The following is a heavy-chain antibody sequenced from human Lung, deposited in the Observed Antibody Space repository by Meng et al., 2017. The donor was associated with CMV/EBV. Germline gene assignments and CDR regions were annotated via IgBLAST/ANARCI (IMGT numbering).Heavy chain of an antibody. CDR3: AKDDNGYTGEGGY. CDR1: GFTLSSHA. J-gene: IGHJ4*02. D-gene: IGHD5-24*01. Sequence: GSLRLSCATSGFTLSSHAMSWVRQAPGKGLEWVSVIYWDGVETYYADSVRGRFTTFRDNSKNMVFLQMNSLRAEDTAVYYCAKDDNGYTGEGGYWGQGTLVTVSS. V-gene: IGHV3-23*03. CDR2: IYWDGVET.